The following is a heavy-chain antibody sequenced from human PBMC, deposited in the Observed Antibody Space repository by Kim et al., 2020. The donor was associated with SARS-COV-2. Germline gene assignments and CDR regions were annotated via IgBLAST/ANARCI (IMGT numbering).Heavy chain of an antibody. D-gene: IGHD5-12*01. CDR1: GGSISSGGYY. CDR2: IYYSGST. CDR3: ARARLGVVATIDTFDI. Sequence: SETLSRTCTVSGGSISSGGYYWSWIRQHPGKGLEWIGYIYYSGSTYYNPSLKSRVTISVDTSKNQFSLKLSSVTAADTAVYYCARARLGVVATIDTFDIWGQGTMVTVSS. V-gene: IGHV4-31*03. J-gene: IGHJ3*02.